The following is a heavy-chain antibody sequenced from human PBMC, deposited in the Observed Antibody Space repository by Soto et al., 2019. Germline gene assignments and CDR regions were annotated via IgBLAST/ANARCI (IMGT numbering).Heavy chain of an antibody. V-gene: IGHV1-69*01. CDR2: IIPMYGPA. CDR1: GGTFSSYA. CDR3: ARVTSMVRGVIDNWFDP. Sequence: QVPLVQFGAEVKKPGSSVTVSCKASGGTFSSYAIHWVRQAPGQGLEWMGGIIPMYGPAKYAQRFQGRVTITADESTTTVYMELTSLTSQDTAVYYCARVTSMVRGVIDNWFDPWGHGTLVTVSS. J-gene: IGHJ5*02. D-gene: IGHD3-10*01.